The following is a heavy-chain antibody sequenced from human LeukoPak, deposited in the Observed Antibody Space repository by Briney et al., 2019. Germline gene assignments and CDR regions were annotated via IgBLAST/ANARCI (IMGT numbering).Heavy chain of an antibody. D-gene: IGHD3-9*01. CDR1: GFTFSSYG. Sequence: GGSLRLSCAASGFTFSSYGMSWVRQAPGKGLEWVSAISGSGGSTYYADSVKDRFTISRDNSKNTLYLQMNSLRAEDTAVYYCAKDLVLRYFDWLFPDYWGQGTLVTVSS. CDR2: ISGSGGST. V-gene: IGHV3-23*01. CDR3: AKDLVLRYFDWLFPDY. J-gene: IGHJ4*02.